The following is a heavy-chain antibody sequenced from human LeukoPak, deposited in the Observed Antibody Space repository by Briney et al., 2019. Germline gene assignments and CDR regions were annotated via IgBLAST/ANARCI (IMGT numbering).Heavy chain of an antibody. CDR1: GFTFSSYA. CDR3: ARGGDYGGWFDP. J-gene: IGHJ5*02. D-gene: IGHD4-17*01. Sequence: HPGRSLRLSCAASGFTFSSYAMHWVRQAPGKGLEWVAVISYDGSNKYYADSVKGRFTISRDNSKNTLYLQMNSLRAEDTAVYYCARGGDYGGWFDPWGQGTLVTVSS. V-gene: IGHV3-30*01. CDR2: ISYDGSNK.